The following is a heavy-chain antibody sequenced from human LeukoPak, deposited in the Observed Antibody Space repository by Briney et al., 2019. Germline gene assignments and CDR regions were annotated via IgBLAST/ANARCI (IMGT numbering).Heavy chain of an antibody. D-gene: IGHD1-26*01. CDR2: IYYSGST. V-gene: IGHV4-38-2*01. Sequence: PSETLSLTCAVSGYSISSGYYWGWIRQPPGKGLEWIGSIYYSGSTYYNPSLKSRVTISVDTSKNQFSLKLSSVTAADTAVYYCASPLGATDAFDIWGQGTMVTVSS. J-gene: IGHJ3*02. CDR1: GYSISSGYY. CDR3: ASPLGATDAFDI.